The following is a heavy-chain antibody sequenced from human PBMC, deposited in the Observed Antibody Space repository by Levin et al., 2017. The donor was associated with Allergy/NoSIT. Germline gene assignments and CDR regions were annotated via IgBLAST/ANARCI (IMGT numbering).Heavy chain of an antibody. V-gene: IGHV3-23*01. CDR3: AKGLDSGSPYRAFDM. J-gene: IGHJ3*02. CDR2: MRYTGDTT. CDR1: GFTFSSYT. D-gene: IGHD1-26*01. Sequence: GGSLRLSCAASGFTFSSYTMTWVRQAPGKGLEWVSAMRYTGDTTYYADSVKGRFTISRDSSKDTLFLQMSSLRAEDTAVYYCAKGLDSGSPYRAFDMWGQGTMVTVSS.